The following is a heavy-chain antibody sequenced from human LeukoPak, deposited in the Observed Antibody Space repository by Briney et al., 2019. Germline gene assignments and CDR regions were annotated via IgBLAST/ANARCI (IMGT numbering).Heavy chain of an antibody. CDR3: ARLPVIAVAGTNY. J-gene: IGHJ4*02. D-gene: IGHD6-19*01. CDR2: ISSSSSYI. CDR1: GFTFSSYS. Sequence: GGSLRLSCAASGFTFSSYSMNWVRQAPGKGLEWVSSISSSSSYIYYADSVKGRFTISRDNAKNSLYLQMNSLRAEDTAVYYCARLPVIAVAGTNYWGQGTLVTVSS. V-gene: IGHV3-21*01.